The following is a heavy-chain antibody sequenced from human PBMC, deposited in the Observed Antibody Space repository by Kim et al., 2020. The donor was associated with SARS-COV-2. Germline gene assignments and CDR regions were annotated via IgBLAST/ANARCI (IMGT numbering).Heavy chain of an antibody. CDR1: GYTFTSYG. Sequence: ASVKVSCKASGYTFTSYGISWVRQAPGQGLEWMGWISTYNGNTNYAQKLQGRVTMTTDTSTSTAYMELRSLRSDDTAVYYCARVGANYDFWSGYHPFDYWGQGTLVTVSS. J-gene: IGHJ4*02. CDR3: ARVGANYDFWSGYHPFDY. D-gene: IGHD3-3*01. V-gene: IGHV1-18*04. CDR2: ISTYNGNT.